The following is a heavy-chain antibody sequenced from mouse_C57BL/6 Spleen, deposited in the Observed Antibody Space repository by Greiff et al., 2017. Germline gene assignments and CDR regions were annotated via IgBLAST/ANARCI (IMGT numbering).Heavy chain of an antibody. D-gene: IGHD4-1*01. J-gene: IGHJ3*01. V-gene: IGHV1-74*01. Sequence: QVQLQQPGAELVKPGASVKVSCKASGYTFTSYWMHWVKQRPGQGLEWIGRLHPSDSDTNYNQKFKGKATLTVDQSSSTAYMQLSSLTSEDSAVYYCARGGDWDFAYWGQGTLVTVSA. CDR3: ARGGDWDFAY. CDR2: LHPSDSDT. CDR1: GYTFTSYW.